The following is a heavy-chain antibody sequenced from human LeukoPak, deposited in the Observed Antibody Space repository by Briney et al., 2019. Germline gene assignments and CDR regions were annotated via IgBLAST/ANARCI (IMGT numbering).Heavy chain of an antibody. CDR3: ARGGMVDGKLRWFDP. V-gene: IGHV4-59*08. CDR1: GGSFRSYY. D-gene: IGHD2-15*01. CDR2: IHYIGST. Sequence: SETLSLTCTVSGGSFRSYYWSWIRQPPGKGLEWIGYIHYIGSTNYNPSFKSRVTVSVDTSKNQLSLKLSSVTAADTAVYYCARGGMVDGKLRWFDPWGQGTQVTVSS. J-gene: IGHJ5*02.